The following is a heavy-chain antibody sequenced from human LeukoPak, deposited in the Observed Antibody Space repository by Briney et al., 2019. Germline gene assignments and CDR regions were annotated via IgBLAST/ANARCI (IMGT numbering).Heavy chain of an antibody. CDR1: GFTFSYYD. CDR2: ISSTTTYI. V-gene: IGHV3-21*01. D-gene: IGHD2-8*01. J-gene: IGHJ3*02. Sequence: GGSLRLSCAASGFTFSYYDSHWVRQAPGKGLQWVSSISSTTTYIYYADSLKGRFTISRDNTRNSLYLQMNSLTAEDTAVYYCAREWSDAFDIWGQGTMVTVSS. CDR3: AREWSDAFDI.